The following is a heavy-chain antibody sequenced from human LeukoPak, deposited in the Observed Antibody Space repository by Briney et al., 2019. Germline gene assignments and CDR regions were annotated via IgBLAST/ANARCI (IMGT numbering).Heavy chain of an antibody. CDR3: AKGPKYDFWSGTRDYYFDY. J-gene: IGHJ4*02. CDR2: ISGSGGST. D-gene: IGHD3-3*01. CDR1: GFTFSSYA. V-gene: IGHV3-23*01. Sequence: GGSLRLSCAASGFTFSSYAMSWARQAPGRGLEWVSAISGSGGSTYYADSVKGRLTISRDNSRNTLYLQINSLRAEDTAVYYCAKGPKYDFWSGTRDYYFDYWGQGTLVTVPS.